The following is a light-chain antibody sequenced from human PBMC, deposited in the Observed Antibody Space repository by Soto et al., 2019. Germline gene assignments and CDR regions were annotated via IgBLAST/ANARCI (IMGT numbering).Light chain of an antibody. CDR2: DAS. CDR3: HSRA. Sequence: DIQLTQTPSTLSASVGDEVTITCRASQTISRWLAWYQQKPGRAPKLLIYDASTLESGVPSRFSGSGSETEFTLTISRLQPDDFATYFCHSRAFGQGTKVDIK. V-gene: IGKV1-5*01. J-gene: IGKJ1*01. CDR1: QTISRW.